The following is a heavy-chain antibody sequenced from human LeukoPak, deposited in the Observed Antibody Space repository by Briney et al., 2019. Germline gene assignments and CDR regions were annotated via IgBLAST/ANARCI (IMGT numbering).Heavy chain of an antibody. V-gene: IGHV1-2*02. CDR3: ASGTMVRGVITPAFDI. CDR1: GYTFTGYY. CDR2: INPNSGGT. Sequence: ASVKVSCKASGYTFTGYYMHWVRQAPGQGLEWMGWINPNSGGTNYAQKFQGRVTMTRDTSISTAYMELSRLRSDDTAVYYCASGTMVRGVITPAFDIWGQGTMVTVSS. D-gene: IGHD3-10*01. J-gene: IGHJ3*02.